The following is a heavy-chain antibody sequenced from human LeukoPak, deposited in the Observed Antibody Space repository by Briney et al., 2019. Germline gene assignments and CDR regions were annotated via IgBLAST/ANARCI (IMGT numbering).Heavy chain of an antibody. J-gene: IGHJ6*03. CDR3: ARPTVSYYYYYMDV. V-gene: IGHV4-38-2*02. D-gene: IGHD4-11*01. Sequence: PSETLSLTCTVSGYSISSGYYWGWIRQPPGKGLEWIGSIYHSGSTYYNPSLKSRVTISVDTSKNQFSLKLSSVTAADTAVYYCARPTVSYYYYYMDVWAKGPRSPSP. CDR1: GYSISSGYY. CDR2: IYHSGST.